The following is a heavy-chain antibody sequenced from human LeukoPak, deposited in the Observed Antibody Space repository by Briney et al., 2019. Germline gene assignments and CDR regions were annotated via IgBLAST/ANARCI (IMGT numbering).Heavy chain of an antibody. D-gene: IGHD2-15*01. V-gene: IGHV1-46*01. CDR3: ARGYCSGGSCYKFDY. J-gene: IGHJ4*02. Sequence: GASVKVSCKASGGTLSGYAISWVRQAPGQGLEWMGIINPSGGSTSYAQKFQGRVTMTTDTSTSTAYMELRSLRSDDTAVYYCARGYCSGGSCYKFDYWGQGTLVTVSS. CDR1: GGTLSGYA. CDR2: INPSGGST.